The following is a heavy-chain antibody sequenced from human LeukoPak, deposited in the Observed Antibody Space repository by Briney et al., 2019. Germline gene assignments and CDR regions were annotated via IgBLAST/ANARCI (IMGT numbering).Heavy chain of an antibody. Sequence: ASVTVSCTASGYTFTSYYMHWVRQAPGQGLEWMGIINPSGGSTSYAQKFQGRVTMTRDTSTSTVYMELSSLRSEDTAVYYCARGLGMVPGPNWFDPWGQGTLVTVSS. CDR1: GYTFTSYY. D-gene: IGHD5-24*01. CDR2: INPSGGST. CDR3: ARGLGMVPGPNWFDP. V-gene: IGHV1-46*01. J-gene: IGHJ5*02.